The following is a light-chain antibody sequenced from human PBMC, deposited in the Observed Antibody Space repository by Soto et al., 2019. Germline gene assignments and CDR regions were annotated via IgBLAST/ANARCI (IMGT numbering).Light chain of an antibody. J-gene: IGKJ1*01. CDR1: QSVSSN. CDR2: GAS. CDR3: QQYNSYSWT. V-gene: IGKV3-15*01. Sequence: EKLLTQAPPTMSVSPGDRATLSCRASQSVSSNLAWYQQKPGQAPRLLIYGASTRATGIPARFSGSRSGTEFTLTISSLQPDDFATYYCQQYNSYSWTLGQGTKVDIK.